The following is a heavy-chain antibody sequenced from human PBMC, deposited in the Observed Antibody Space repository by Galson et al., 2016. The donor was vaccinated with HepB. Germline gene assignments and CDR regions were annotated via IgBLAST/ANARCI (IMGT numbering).Heavy chain of an antibody. J-gene: IGHJ2*01. CDR3: ARRAPFKITLIAVSNPNWYFYI. CDR1: GGSISSSGYY. V-gene: IGHV4-39*01. Sequence: SETLSLTCTVSGGSISSSGYYWGWIRQPPGKGLEWIGNIYYSGSTYYKPSLKSRVTISVDTSKNQFSLKLSSVTAADTAVYYFARRAPFKITLIAVSNPNWYFYIWGRGALVTVSS. CDR2: IYYSGST. D-gene: IGHD3-22*01.